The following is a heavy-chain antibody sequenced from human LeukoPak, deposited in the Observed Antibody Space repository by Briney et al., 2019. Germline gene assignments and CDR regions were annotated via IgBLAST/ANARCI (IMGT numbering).Heavy chain of an antibody. D-gene: IGHD6-13*01. CDR1: GGSLTVYF. Sequence: SETLSLTCSVSGGSLTVYFWNWIRQSPGKGLEWIGPISCSGSTNYNPSLKSRVTISIDTSKNRFSLKVSSVIAADTAMYYCARTVTAAGTEWLDPWGQGTLVIVSS. CDR3: ARTVTAAGTEWLDP. J-gene: IGHJ5*02. V-gene: IGHV4-59*12. CDR2: ISCSGST.